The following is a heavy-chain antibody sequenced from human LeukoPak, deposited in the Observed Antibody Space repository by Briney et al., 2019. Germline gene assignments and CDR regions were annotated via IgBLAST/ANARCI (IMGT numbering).Heavy chain of an antibody. Sequence: SETLSLTCTVPGDSIISNYWSWIRQPAGQGLEWIGRIYYSGSTNYNPSLKSRLSISVDTSRNQFSLRLTSVTAADTAVYYCAKDLTGLLDSGSDYWGQGTLVTVSS. CDR3: AKDLTGLLDSGSDY. D-gene: IGHD5-18*01. CDR1: GDSIISNY. CDR2: IYYSGST. J-gene: IGHJ4*02. V-gene: IGHV4-4*07.